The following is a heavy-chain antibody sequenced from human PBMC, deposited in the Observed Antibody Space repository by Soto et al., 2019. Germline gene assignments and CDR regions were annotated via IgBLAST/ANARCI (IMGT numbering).Heavy chain of an antibody. V-gene: IGHV1-8*01. J-gene: IGHJ2*01. Sequence: ASVKVSFKASGYTFTSYDINWVRQATGQGLEWMGWMNPNSGNTGYAEKFQGRVTMTRNTSISTAYMELSSLRSEDTAVYYCAVYGGNRHWYFDLWGRGTLVTVSS. D-gene: IGHD4-17*01. CDR2: MNPNSGNT. CDR1: GYTFTSYD. CDR3: AVYGGNRHWYFDL.